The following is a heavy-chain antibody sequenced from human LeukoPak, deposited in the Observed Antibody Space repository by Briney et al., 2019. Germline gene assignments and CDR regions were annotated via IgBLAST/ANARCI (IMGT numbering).Heavy chain of an antibody. CDR1: ILTFDDYA. V-gene: IGHV3-9*01. D-gene: IGHD6-19*01. J-gene: IGHJ4*02. CDR3: AKGAVAVTESTIDY. Sequence: PGGSLRLACAASILTFDDYAMYWVRQAPEKGLEWVSDISWNSGRIVYADAVKGRFTISRDNAKISLYLQMNSLRAEDTAFYYCAKGAVAVTESTIDYWGQGTLVTVSS. CDR2: ISWNSGRI.